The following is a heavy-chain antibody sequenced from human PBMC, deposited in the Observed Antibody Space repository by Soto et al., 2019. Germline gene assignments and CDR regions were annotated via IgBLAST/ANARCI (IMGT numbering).Heavy chain of an antibody. J-gene: IGHJ2*01. CDR3: ARERDYGDYDGYFDR. CDR2: IWYDGSNK. D-gene: IGHD4-17*01. Sequence: QVQLVESGGGVVQPGRSLRLSCAASGFTFSSYGMHWVRQAPGKGLEWVAVIWYDGSNKYYADSVKGRFTISRDNSKNTLYLQMNSLRAEDTAVYYCARERDYGDYDGYFDRWGRGTLVTVSS. V-gene: IGHV3-33*01. CDR1: GFTFSSYG.